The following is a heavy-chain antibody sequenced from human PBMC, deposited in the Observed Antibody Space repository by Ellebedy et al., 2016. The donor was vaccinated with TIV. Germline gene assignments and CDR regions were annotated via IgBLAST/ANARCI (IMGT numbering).Heavy chain of an antibody. V-gene: IGHV1-18*04. CDR2: ISAYNGNT. CDR3: ARWRVGATYFDY. Sequence: ASVKVSXXASGYTFTSYGISWVRQAPGQGLEWMGWISAYNGNTNYAQKLQGRVTMTTDTSTSTAYMELRSLRSDDTAVYYCARWRVGATYFDYWGQGTLVTVSS. CDR1: GYTFTSYG. J-gene: IGHJ4*02. D-gene: IGHD1-26*01.